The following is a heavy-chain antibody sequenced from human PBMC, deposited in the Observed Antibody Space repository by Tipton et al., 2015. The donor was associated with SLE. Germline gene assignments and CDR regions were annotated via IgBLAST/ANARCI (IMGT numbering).Heavy chain of an antibody. CDR2: ISGSGGST. CDR1: GFTFLGYG. Sequence: SLRLSCAASGFTFLGYGMHWVRQAPGKGLEWVSAISGSGGSTYYADSVQGRFTISRDNSKNTLYLQMNSLRAEDTALFYCAKAIVSFYGYFDYWGQGTLVTVSS. D-gene: IGHD2/OR15-2a*01. V-gene: IGHV3-23*01. CDR3: AKAIVSFYGYFDY. J-gene: IGHJ4*02.